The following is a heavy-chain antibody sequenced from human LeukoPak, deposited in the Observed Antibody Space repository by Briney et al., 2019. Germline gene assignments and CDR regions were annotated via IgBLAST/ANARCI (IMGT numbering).Heavy chain of an antibody. CDR3: ARAYISPNWFDP. CDR1: GFTFSSYW. J-gene: IGHJ5*02. Sequence: GGSLRLSCAASGFTFSSYWMSWVRQAPGKGLEWVANVKQDGSEKFYVDSVKGRFTIFRDNAKSSLYLQMNSLRAEDTAVYYCARAYISPNWFDPWGQGTLVTVSS. CDR2: VKQDGSEK. V-gene: IGHV3-7*04. D-gene: IGHD1-1*01.